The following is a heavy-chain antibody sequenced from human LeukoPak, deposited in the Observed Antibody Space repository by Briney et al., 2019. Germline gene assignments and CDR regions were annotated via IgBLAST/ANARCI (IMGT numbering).Heavy chain of an antibody. CDR2: IYYSGST. V-gene: IGHV4-59*01. CDR3: ASRESYGDLDY. J-gene: IGHJ4*02. D-gene: IGHD4-17*01. CDR1: GGSISSYY. Sequence: SETLSLTCTISGGSISSYYWSWIRQPPGKGLEWIGYIYYSGSTNYNPSLKSRVTISVDTSKNQFSLKLSSVTAADTAVYYCASRESYGDLDYWGQGTLVTVSS.